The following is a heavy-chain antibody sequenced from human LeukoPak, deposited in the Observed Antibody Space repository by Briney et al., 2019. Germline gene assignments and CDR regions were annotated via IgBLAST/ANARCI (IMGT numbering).Heavy chain of an antibody. Sequence: GGSLSLSCAASGFTFSRYWMHWVRQAPGKGLVWVSRINTDGRTITYADSVKGRFTISRDNAKNTLYLQMNSLRAEDTAVYYCVRSAFLTTEFYFDYWGHGPLVPVSS. D-gene: IGHD4-11*01. CDR1: GFTFSRYW. CDR3: VRSAFLTTEFYFDY. V-gene: IGHV3-74*01. CDR2: INTDGRTI. J-gene: IGHJ4*01.